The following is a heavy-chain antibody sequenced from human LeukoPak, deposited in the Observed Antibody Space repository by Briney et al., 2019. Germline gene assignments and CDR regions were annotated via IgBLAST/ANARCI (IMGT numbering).Heavy chain of an antibody. V-gene: IGHV3-33*06. CDR2: IWYDGSNK. Sequence: GGSLRPSCAASGFTFSSYGMHWVRQAPGKGLEWVAVIWYDGSNKYYADSVKGRFTISRDNSKNTLYLQMNSLRAEDTAVYYCAKDQGGQQWLVDFDYWGQGTLVTVSS. CDR3: AKDQGGQQWLVDFDY. CDR1: GFTFSSYG. J-gene: IGHJ4*02. D-gene: IGHD6-19*01.